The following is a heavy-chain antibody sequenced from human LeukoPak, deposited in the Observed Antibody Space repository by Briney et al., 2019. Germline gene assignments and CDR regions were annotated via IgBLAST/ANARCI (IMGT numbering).Heavy chain of an antibody. CDR2: INHSGST. CDR1: GGSFSGYY. CDR3: AREAGCGGDCYRPAQGYYFDY. V-gene: IGHV4-34*01. D-gene: IGHD2-21*02. J-gene: IGHJ4*02. Sequence: SETLSLTCAVYGGSFSGYYWSWLRQPPGKGLEWLGEINHSGSTNYNPSLKSRVTISVDTSKNQFSLKLSSVTAADTAVYYCAREAGCGGDCYRPAQGYYFDYWGQGTLVTVSS.